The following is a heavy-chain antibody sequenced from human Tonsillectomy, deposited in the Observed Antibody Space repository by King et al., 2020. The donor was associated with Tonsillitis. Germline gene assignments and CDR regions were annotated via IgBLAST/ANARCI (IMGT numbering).Heavy chain of an antibody. CDR1: GFTFSNYA. J-gene: IGHJ4*02. Sequence: VQLVESGGGLVQPGGSLRLSCEASGFTFSNYAMSWVRQAPGKGLEWVAVIYSGDTNTYYADSVKGRFTISRDNSKNTLYLQMNSLRAEDTAVYYCAKDGRGRSGWYSGVYVDYWGQGTLVAVSS. CDR3: AKDGRGRSGWYSGVYVDY. D-gene: IGHD6-19*01. CDR2: IYSGDTNT. V-gene: IGHV3-23*03.